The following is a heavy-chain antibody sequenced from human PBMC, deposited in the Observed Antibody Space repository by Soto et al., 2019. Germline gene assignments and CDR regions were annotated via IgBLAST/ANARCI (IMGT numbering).Heavy chain of an antibody. CDR3: ARDLDPSYYCGPRPGMDV. J-gene: IGHJ6*02. CDR2: INPNSGGT. Sequence: QVQLVQSGTEVKKPGASVKVSCKASGYTFTGYYMHWVRQAPGQGLEWMGWINPNSGGTNYAQKFQGWGTMTRDTSISTAYMELRRLRSDDTAVYYCARDLDPSYYCGPRPGMDVWGQGTTVTVSS. D-gene: IGHD3-10*01. V-gene: IGHV1-2*04. CDR1: GYTFTGYY.